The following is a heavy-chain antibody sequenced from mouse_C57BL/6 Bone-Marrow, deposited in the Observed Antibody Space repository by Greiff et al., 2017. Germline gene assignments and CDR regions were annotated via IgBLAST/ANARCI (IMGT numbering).Heavy chain of an antibody. V-gene: IGHV1-18*01. CDR3: ARSGYLYYYGSSYYAMDY. CDR1: GYTFTDYN. J-gene: IGHJ4*01. CDR2: INPNNGGT. Sequence: VQLQQSGPELVKPGASVKIPCKASGYTFTDYNMDWVKQSHGKSLEWIGDINPNNGGTIYNQKFKGKDTLTVDKSSSTAYMELRSLTSEDTAVYYCARSGYLYYYGSSYYAMDYWGQGTSVTVSS. D-gene: IGHD1-1*01.